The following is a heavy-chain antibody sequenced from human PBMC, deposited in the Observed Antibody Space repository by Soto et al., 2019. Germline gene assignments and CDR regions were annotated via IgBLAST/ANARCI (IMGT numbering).Heavy chain of an antibody. CDR3: ARWPSGYYDILTGNYFDY. Sequence: SETLSLTCTVSGGSISSYYWSWIRQPPGKGLEWIGYIYYSGSTNYNPSLKSRVTISVDTSKNQFSLKLSSVTAADTAVYYCARWPSGYYDILTGNYFDYWGQGTLVTVSS. CDR1: GGSISSYY. J-gene: IGHJ4*02. CDR2: IYYSGST. D-gene: IGHD3-9*01. V-gene: IGHV4-59*08.